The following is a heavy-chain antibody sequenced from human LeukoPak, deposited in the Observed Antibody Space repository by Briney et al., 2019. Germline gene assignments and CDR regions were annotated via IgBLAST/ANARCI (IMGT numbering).Heavy chain of an antibody. V-gene: IGHV1-69*05. CDR3: ARGEGISSTSIDY. Sequence: GASVKVSCKASGGTFSSYAISWVRQAPGQGLEWMGGIIPTFGTANYAQKFQGRVTITTDESTSTAYMELSSLRSEDTAVYYCARGEGISSTSIDYWGQGTLVTVSS. J-gene: IGHJ4*02. CDR2: IIPTFGTA. D-gene: IGHD2-15*01. CDR1: GGTFSSYA.